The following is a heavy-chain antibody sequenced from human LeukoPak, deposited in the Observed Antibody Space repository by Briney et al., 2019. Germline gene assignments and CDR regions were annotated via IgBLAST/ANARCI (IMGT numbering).Heavy chain of an antibody. CDR1: GGSFSGYY. Sequence: PSETLSLTCAVYGGSFSGYYWSWIRQPPGKGLEWIGEINHSGSTNYNPSLKSRVTISVDTSKNQFSLKLSSVTAADTAVYYCAREARYCSSTSCYHIHSNYYGMDVWGQGTTVTVSS. CDR2: INHSGST. D-gene: IGHD2-2*01. V-gene: IGHV4-34*01. J-gene: IGHJ6*02. CDR3: AREARYCSSTSCYHIHSNYYGMDV.